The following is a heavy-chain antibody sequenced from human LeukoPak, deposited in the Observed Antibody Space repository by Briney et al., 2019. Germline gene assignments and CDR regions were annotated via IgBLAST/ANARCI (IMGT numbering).Heavy chain of an antibody. J-gene: IGHJ5*02. V-gene: IGHV3-11*01. Sequence: GGSLGLSCAASGFTFSDYYMSWIRQAPGKGLEWVSYISSSGSTIYYADSVKGRFTISRDNAKNPLYLQMNSLRAEDTAVYYCARDKDDYGSGNHWFDPWGRGTLVTVSS. CDR1: GFTFSDYY. CDR2: ISSSGSTI. CDR3: ARDKDDYGSGNHWFDP. D-gene: IGHD3-10*01.